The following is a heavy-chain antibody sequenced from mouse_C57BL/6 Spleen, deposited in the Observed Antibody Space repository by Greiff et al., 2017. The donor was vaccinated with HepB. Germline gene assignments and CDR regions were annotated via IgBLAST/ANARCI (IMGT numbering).Heavy chain of an antibody. CDR1: GFNIKDDY. J-gene: IGHJ2*01. V-gene: IGHV14-4*01. D-gene: IGHD1-1*01. CDR3: TMIYYYGSSVWFDY. Sequence: VQLQQSGAELVRPGASVKLSCTASGFNIKDDYMHWVKQRPEQGLEWIGWIDPENGDTEYASKFQGKATITADTSSNTAYLQLSSLTSEDTAVYYCTMIYYYGSSVWFDYWGQGTTLTVSS. CDR2: IDPENGDT.